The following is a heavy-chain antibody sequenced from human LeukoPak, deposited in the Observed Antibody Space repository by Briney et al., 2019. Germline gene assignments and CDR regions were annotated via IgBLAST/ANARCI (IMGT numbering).Heavy chain of an antibody. CDR2: ISWNSGSI. CDR1: EFTIDDYA. CDR3: AKGFSRDVYSYFDY. J-gene: IGHJ4*02. D-gene: IGHD5-24*01. V-gene: IGHV3-9*03. Sequence: GGSLRLSCAASEFTIDDYAMHWVRQAPGKGLEWVSSISWNSGSIDYADSVRGRFTISRDNAKNSLYLQMNSLRTEDMALYYCAKGFSRDVYSYFDYWGQGTLVTVSS.